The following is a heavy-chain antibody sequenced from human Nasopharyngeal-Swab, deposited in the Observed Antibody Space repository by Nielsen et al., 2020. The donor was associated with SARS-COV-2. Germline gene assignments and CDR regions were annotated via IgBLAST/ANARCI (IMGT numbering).Heavy chain of an antibody. CDR3: ARGSRSGINNYSSGWYFFDY. CDR2: INHSGST. J-gene: IGHJ4*02. Sequence: WIRQPPGKGLEWIGEINHSGSTNYNQSLKSRVTISVDTSNNQFSLKLSSVTAADTAVYYCARGSRSGINNYSSGWYFFDYWGQGALVTVSS. D-gene: IGHD6-19*01. V-gene: IGHV4-34*01.